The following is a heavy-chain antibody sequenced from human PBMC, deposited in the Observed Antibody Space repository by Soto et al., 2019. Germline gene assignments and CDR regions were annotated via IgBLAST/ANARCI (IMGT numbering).Heavy chain of an antibody. CDR1: GGSISTYY. CDR3: ARGPSGDKVDY. J-gene: IGHJ4*02. D-gene: IGHD7-27*01. V-gene: IGHV4-59*08. CDR2: VYYSVST. Sequence: TSETLSVTCTVSGGSISTYYWSWIRQPPGKGLEWIGHVYYSVSTNNNPSLESRVTISIDTSKNQFSLKLSSVTASDTAIYYCARGPSGDKVDYWSQGTLVTVSS.